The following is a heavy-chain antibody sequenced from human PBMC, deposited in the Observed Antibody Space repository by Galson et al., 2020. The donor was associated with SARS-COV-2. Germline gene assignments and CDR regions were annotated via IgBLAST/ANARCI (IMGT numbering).Heavy chain of an antibody. Sequence: SETLSLTCSVSGGSISTSTYYWGWIRQPPGRGLEWIATIYYTGTTYYNPSLKSRVTMSVDTSKNQFSLKLSSVTAADTALYYCARSLGGVTADFWGQGTLVTVSS. CDR2: IYYTGTT. V-gene: IGHV4-39*01. J-gene: IGHJ4*02. D-gene: IGHD2-21*02. CDR1: GGSISTSTYY. CDR3: ARSLGGVTADF.